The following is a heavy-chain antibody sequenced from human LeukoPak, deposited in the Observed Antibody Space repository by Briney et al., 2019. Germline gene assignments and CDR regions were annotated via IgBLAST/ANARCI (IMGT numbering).Heavy chain of an antibody. V-gene: IGHV3-74*01. CDR1: GFTFSNYW. J-gene: IGHJ4*02. Sequence: GGSLRLSCVASGFTFSNYWMNWVRQAPGKGPEWVSRINKDGSITNFADSVKGRFTISRDNAKNTVYLQMNSLRAEDTAVYYCARDPLLRGSGSYWGQGTLVTVSS. CDR2: INKDGSIT. D-gene: IGHD3-10*01. CDR3: ARDPLLRGSGSY.